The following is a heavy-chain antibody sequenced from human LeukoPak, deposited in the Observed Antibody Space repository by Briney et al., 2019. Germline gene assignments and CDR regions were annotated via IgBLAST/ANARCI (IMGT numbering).Heavy chain of an antibody. CDR1: GYTFTSSY. CDR3: ARGGSRSPRDAFDI. CDR2: ISPSGAST. V-gene: IGHV1-46*01. Sequence: EASVTVSCTASGYTFTSSYLHWVRQAPGQGLEWMGLISPSGASTTYAQKFQGRVTMTRDTSTSTVYMELSSLRSEDTAVYYCARGGSRSPRDAFDIWGQGTMVTVSS. J-gene: IGHJ3*02. D-gene: IGHD6-13*01.